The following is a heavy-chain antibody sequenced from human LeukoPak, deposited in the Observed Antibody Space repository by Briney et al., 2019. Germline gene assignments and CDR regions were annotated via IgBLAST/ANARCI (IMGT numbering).Heavy chain of an antibody. D-gene: IGHD6-19*01. CDR1: GFTFSSYA. Sequence: PGGSLTLSCAASGFTFSSYAKSWVRQAPGKGLERVSAISGSGGSTYYADSVKGRFTISRDNSNNTLYLQMNSLRAEDTAVYYCAKDLGTYRSGWLVYWGQGTLVTVSS. CDR3: AKDLGTYRSGWLVY. CDR2: ISGSGGST. J-gene: IGHJ4*02. V-gene: IGHV3-23*01.